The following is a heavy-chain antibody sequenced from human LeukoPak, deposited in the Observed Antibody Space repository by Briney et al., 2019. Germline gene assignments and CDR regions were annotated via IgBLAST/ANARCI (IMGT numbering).Heavy chain of an antibody. CDR1: GYTFTSYY. CDR2: INPNSGGT. D-gene: IGHD3-10*01. Sequence: ASVKVSCKASGYTFTSYYMHWVRQAPGQGLEWMGWINPNSGGTNYAQNLQGRVTMTRDTSISTAYMELSRLRSDDTAVYYCARDYERIIMVRGVPLSPQTVFDPWGQGTLVTVSS. CDR3: ARDYERIIMVRGVPLSPQTVFDP. J-gene: IGHJ5*02. V-gene: IGHV1-2*02.